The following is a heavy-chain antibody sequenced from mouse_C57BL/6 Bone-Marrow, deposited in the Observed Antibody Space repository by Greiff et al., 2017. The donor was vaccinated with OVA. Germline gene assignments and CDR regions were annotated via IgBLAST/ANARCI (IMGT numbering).Heavy chain of an antibody. D-gene: IGHD2-4*01. CDR3: AIWYDYGFAY. Sequence: VQGVESGPGLVAPSQSLSTTCTVSGFSLTSYGVDWVRQSPGKGLEWLGVIWGVGSTNYNSALKSRLSISKDNSKSHVFLKMNSLQTDDTAMYYCAIWYDYGFAYWGQGTLVTVSA. CDR1: GFSLTSYG. CDR2: IWGVGST. J-gene: IGHJ3*01. V-gene: IGHV2-6*01.